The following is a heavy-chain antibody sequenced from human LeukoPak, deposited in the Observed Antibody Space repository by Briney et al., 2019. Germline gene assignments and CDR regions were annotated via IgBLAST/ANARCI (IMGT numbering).Heavy chain of an antibody. CDR2: IYHSGST. CDR1: GGSISSGGYY. D-gene: IGHD3-3*01. J-gene: IGHJ3*02. CDR3: AGFWRGYGALDI. V-gene: IGHV4-30-2*01. Sequence: SETLSLTCTVSGGSISSGGYYWSWIRQPPGKGLEWIGYIYHSGSTYYNPSLKSRVTISVDRSKNQFSLKLSSVTAADTAVYYCAGFWRGYGALDIWGQGTMVTVSS.